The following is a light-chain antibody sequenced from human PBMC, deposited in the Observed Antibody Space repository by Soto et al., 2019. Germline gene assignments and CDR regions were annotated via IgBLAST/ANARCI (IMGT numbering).Light chain of an antibody. V-gene: IGKV3-20*01. CDR3: QQHGSSPT. CDR2: GAS. J-gene: IGKJ1*01. CDR1: QTISSGS. Sequence: EIVLTQSPGTLSLSPGEGATLSCRASQTISSGSLAWYQQKPGQPPRLLIYGASSRAAGIPDRFSGSGSGTDFTLTISSLEPEDFAVYYCQQHGSSPTFGQGTKLEVK.